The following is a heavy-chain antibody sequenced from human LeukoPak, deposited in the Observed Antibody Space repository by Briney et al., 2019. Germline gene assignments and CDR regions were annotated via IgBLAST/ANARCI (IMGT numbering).Heavy chain of an antibody. CDR1: GYTFTDYY. J-gene: IGHJ4*02. CDR3: AEGGNFYGSGRDYLDY. CDR2: ITPKSGGT. Sequence: ASVKVSCKASGYTFTDYYIHWVRQAPGQGLEWMGWITPKSGGTSYEQKFQGRVTMSRDTSIRTAYMELSRLTSDDTAVYYCAEGGNFYGSGRDYLDYWGQGTLVTVSS. V-gene: IGHV1-2*02. D-gene: IGHD3-10*01.